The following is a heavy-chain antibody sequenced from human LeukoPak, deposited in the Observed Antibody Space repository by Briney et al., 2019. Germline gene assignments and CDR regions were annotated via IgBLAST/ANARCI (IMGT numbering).Heavy chain of an antibody. CDR3: ARDLEYSSSRDYFDY. V-gene: IGHV1-18*01. D-gene: IGHD6-6*01. CDR1: GYTFTSYG. J-gene: IGHJ4*02. Sequence: ASVKVSCKASGYTFTSYGISWVRQAPGQGLEWMGWISAYNGNTNYAQKLQGRVTMTTDTSTSTAYMELRSLRSDDTAVYYCARDLEYSSSRDYFDYWGQGTLVTVSS. CDR2: ISAYNGNT.